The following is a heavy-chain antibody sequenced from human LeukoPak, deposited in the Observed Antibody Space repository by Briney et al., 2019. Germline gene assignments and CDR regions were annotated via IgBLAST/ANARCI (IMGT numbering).Heavy chain of an antibody. Sequence: QSSETLSLTCAVYGGSFSGYYWSWIRQPPGKGLEWIGEINRSGSTNYNPSLKSRVTISVDRSKNQFSLKLSSVTAADTAVYYCGRGGIAAAASGIDYWGQGTLVTVSS. CDR2: INRSGST. D-gene: IGHD6-13*01. CDR1: GGSFSGYY. CDR3: GRGGIAAAASGIDY. J-gene: IGHJ4*02. V-gene: IGHV4-34*01.